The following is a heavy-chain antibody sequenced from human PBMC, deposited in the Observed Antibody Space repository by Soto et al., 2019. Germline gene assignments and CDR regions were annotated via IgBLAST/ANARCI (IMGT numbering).Heavy chain of an antibody. CDR3: AKSGRWGDPNYFEY. V-gene: IGHV3-21*01. D-gene: IGHD3-10*01. CDR2: ISYSGNYI. J-gene: IGHJ4*02. CDR1: GFTFSSSA. Sequence: PGGSLRLSCAASGFTFSSSAMNWVRQAPGKGLEWVSAISYSGNYIFSPDAFKGRFIISRDNAQNSLYLEMTSLRVEDTAVYYCAKSGRWGDPNYFEYWGPGTLVTVSS.